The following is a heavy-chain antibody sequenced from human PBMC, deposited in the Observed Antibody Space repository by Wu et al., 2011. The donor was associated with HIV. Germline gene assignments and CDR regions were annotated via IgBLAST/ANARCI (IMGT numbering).Heavy chain of an antibody. D-gene: IGHD5-24*01. CDR2: INPNSGGT. V-gene: IGHV1-2*02. J-gene: IGHJ3*02. CDR3: ARGEMTTIEPRDAFDI. Sequence: QVQLVQSGAEVKKPGSSVKVSCKASGATFSSYAISWVRQAPGQGLEWMGWINPNSGGTNYAQKFQGRVTMTRDTSISTAYMGLSRLRSDDTAVYYXARGEMTTIEPRDAFDIWAKGQWSPSLQ. CDR1: GATFSSYA.